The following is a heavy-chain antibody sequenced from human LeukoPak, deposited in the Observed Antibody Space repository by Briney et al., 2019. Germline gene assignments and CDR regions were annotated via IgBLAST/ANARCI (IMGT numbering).Heavy chain of an antibody. J-gene: IGHJ5*02. CDR2: IYYSGST. CDR1: GFTVSSNY. CDR3: ARVWATGTTYDP. D-gene: IGHD1-7*01. V-gene: IGHV4-31*02. Sequence: LRLSCAASGFTVSSNYMSWIRQHPGKGLEWIGYIYYSGSTYYNPSLKSRVTISVDTSKNQFSLKLSSVTAADTAVYYCARVWATGTTYDPWGQGTLVTVSS.